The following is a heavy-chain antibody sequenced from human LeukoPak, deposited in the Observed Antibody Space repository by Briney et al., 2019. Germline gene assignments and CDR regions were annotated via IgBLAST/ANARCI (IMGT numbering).Heavy chain of an antibody. CDR3: AKDRRDNNIRGAFNY. V-gene: IGHV3-23*01. CDR1: GFTFSSYA. CDR2: ISGSGDST. D-gene: IGHD1/OR15-1a*01. Sequence: PGGPLRLSCAASGFTFSSYAMSWVRPAPGKGLEWVSVISGSGDSTYYADSVKGRFTISRDNSKNTLYLQMNSLRAEDTAVYYCAKDRRDNNIRGAFNYWGQGTLVTVSS. J-gene: IGHJ4*02.